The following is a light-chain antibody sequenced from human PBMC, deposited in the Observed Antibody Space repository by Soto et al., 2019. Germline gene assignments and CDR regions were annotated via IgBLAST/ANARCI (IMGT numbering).Light chain of an antibody. J-gene: IGKJ1*01. CDR3: QKYNSVPAT. CDR1: QDIGKN. V-gene: IGKV1-27*01. Sequence: DLQMTQSPSSLSASVGDRVTIICRASQDIGKNLAWYQQKPGQVPKLLIHLTSTLQSGVPSRFSGSGSGTDFTLTISSLQPEDVASYYCQKYNSVPATFGQGTKVEI. CDR2: LTS.